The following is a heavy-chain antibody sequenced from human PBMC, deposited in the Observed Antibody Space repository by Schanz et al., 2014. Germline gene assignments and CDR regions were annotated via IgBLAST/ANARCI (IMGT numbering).Heavy chain of an antibody. J-gene: IGHJ6*02. Sequence: EVQLLDSGGGLVQPGGSLRLSCAASGFTFSSYPMTWVRQAPGKGLEWVSVLYNNGAAYYAESVRGRFAISRDNSKNTLYLQMNSLRAEDTAVYFCAKGRGGTSSEGLDQYYGMDVWGQGTTVTVSS. CDR2: LYNNGAA. CDR3: AKGRGGTSSEGLDQYYGMDV. CDR1: GFTFSSYP. V-gene: IGHV3-23*05. D-gene: IGHD6-6*01.